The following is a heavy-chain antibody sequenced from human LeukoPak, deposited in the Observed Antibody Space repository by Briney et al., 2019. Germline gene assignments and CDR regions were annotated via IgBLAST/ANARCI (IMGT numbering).Heavy chain of an antibody. CDR2: IYHSGST. CDR1: GYSISSGYY. J-gene: IGHJ1*01. CDR3: ARPYSGSYRACFQH. D-gene: IGHD1-26*01. V-gene: IGHV4-38-2*01. Sequence: PSETLSLTCAVSGYSISSGYYWGWIRQPPGKGLEWIGSIYHSGSTYYNPSLKSRVTISVDTSKNQFSLKLSSVTAADTAVYYCARPYSGSYRACFQHWGQGTLVTVSS.